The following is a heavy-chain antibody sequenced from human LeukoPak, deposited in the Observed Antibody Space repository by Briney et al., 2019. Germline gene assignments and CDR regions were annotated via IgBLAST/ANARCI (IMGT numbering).Heavy chain of an antibody. CDR2: INPNSGGT. J-gene: IGHJ6*03. V-gene: IGHV1-2*02. D-gene: IGHD2-2*01. CDR3: ARDRGSEYCSSTSCYHYYYYMDV. Sequence: ASVKVSCKASGYTFTGYYMHWVRQAPGQGLEWMGWINPNSGGTNYAQKFQGRVTMTRDTSISTAYMELSRLRSDDTAVYYCARDRGSEYCSSTSCYHYYYYMDVWGKGTTVTVSS. CDR1: GYTFTGYY.